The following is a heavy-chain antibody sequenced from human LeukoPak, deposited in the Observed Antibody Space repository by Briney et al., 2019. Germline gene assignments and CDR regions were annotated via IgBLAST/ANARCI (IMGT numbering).Heavy chain of an antibody. CDR1: GFTFSSYA. J-gene: IGHJ4*02. CDR3: ARDRSDIVVVPAASQGAFDI. CDR2: ISYDGSNK. Sequence: GGSLRLSCAASGFTFSSYAMHWVRQAPGKGLEWVAVISYDGSNKYYADSMKGRFTISRDNSKNTLYLQMNSLRAEDTAVYYCARDRSDIVVVPAASQGAFDIWGQGTLVTVSS. D-gene: IGHD2-2*01. V-gene: IGHV3-30*04.